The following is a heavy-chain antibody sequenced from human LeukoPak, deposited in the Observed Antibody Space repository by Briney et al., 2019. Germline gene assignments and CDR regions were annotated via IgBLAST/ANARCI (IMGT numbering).Heavy chain of an antibody. Sequence: ASVKVSCKASGYTVTSYYMHRVRQAPGQGLEWMGIVNPSSISASYAQKFQGRVTITRDTSASTAYMELSSLRSEDTAVYYCARDVNYYDSSGYYYGPYYYGMDVWGQGTTVTVSS. J-gene: IGHJ6*02. V-gene: IGHV1-46*01. CDR3: ARDVNYYDSSGYYYGPYYYGMDV. CDR2: VNPSSISA. CDR1: GYTVTSYY. D-gene: IGHD3-22*01.